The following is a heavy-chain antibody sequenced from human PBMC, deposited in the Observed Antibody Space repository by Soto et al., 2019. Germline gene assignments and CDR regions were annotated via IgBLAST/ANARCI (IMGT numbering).Heavy chain of an antibody. CDR2: ISVYNGFT. CDR1: GYTFPTYG. J-gene: IGHJ4*02. V-gene: IGHV1-18*01. D-gene: IGHD6-13*01. Sequence: QVQLVQSGAEVKKPGASVRVSCRASGYTFPTYGIAWVRQAPGQGLEWMGWISVYNGFTHYAQKFRGRVSVPAETSTSTVYMELRSLTSDDTAVYYCAREFEGQSSSWPFDYWGQGTLVTVSS. CDR3: AREFEGQSSSWPFDY.